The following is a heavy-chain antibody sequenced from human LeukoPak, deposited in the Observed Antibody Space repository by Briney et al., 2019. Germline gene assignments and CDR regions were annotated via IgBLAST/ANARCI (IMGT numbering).Heavy chain of an antibody. CDR3: ARGYPEGYMITFGGVIATYYFDY. CDR2: INHSGST. V-gene: IGHV4-34*01. J-gene: IGHJ4*02. Sequence: PSETLSLTCAVYGGSFSGYYWSWIRQPPGKGLEWIGEINHSGSTNYNPSLKSRVTISVDTSKNQFSLKLSSVTAADTAVYYCARGYPEGYMITFGGVIATYYFDYWGQGTLVTVSS. D-gene: IGHD3-16*02. CDR1: GGSFSGYY.